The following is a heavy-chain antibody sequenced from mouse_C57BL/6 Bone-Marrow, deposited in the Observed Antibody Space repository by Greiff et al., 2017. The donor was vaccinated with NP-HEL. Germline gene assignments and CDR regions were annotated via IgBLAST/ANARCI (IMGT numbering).Heavy chain of an antibody. CDR3: TTPITTVVAPVAY. CDR1: GFNIKDDY. J-gene: IGHJ3*01. CDR2: IDPENGDT. Sequence: EVQLQQSGAELVRPGASVKLSCTASGFNIKDDYMHWVKQRPEQGLEWIGWIDPENGDTEYASKFQGKATITADTSSNTAYLQLSSLTSEDTAVYYCTTPITTVVAPVAYWGQWTLVTVSA. D-gene: IGHD1-1*01. V-gene: IGHV14-4*01.